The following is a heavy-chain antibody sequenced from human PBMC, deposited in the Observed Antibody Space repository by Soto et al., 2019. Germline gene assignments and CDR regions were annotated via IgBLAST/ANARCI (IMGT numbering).Heavy chain of an antibody. CDR2: IFSDAER. D-gene: IGHD3-10*01. V-gene: IGHV2-26*01. CDR1: GFSLTTGRMG. CDR3: VRMNAESYSSYYAMDV. J-gene: IGHJ6*02. Sequence: SGPTLVNPTETLTLTCNVSGFSLTTGRMGVSWIRQPPGKALEWLAHIFSDAERSYSRSLQGRLTVSKVGSGSHVVLTMTNMDPVDAGTYFCVRMNAESYSSYYAMDVWGQGTTVTVSS.